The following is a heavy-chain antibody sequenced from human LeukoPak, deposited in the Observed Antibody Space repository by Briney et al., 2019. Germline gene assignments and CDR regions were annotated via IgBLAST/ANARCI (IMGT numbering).Heavy chain of an antibody. J-gene: IGHJ5*02. CDR1: GGSISSSSYY. CDR2: IYYSGST. D-gene: IGHD5-24*01. Sequence: SETLSLTCTVSGGSISSSSYYWGWIRQPPGKGLEWIGSIYYSGSTYYNPSLKSRVTISVDTSKNQFSLKLSSVTAADTAVYYCARAPLITPWFDPWGQGTLVTVSS. V-gene: IGHV4-39*01. CDR3: ARAPLITPWFDP.